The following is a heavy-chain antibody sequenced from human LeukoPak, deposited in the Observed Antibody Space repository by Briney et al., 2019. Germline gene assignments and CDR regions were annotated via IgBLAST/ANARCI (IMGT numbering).Heavy chain of an antibody. CDR2: ISYDGSNK. CDR1: GFTFSSYA. Sequence: GGSLRLSCAASGFTFSSYAMHWVRQAPGKGLEWVAVISYDGSNKYYADSVKGRFTISRDNSKNTLYLQMNSLRAEDTAVYYCAKDLGIAAAGGAYYGMDVWGQGTTVTVSS. V-gene: IGHV3-30-3*01. D-gene: IGHD6-13*01. CDR3: AKDLGIAAAGGAYYGMDV. J-gene: IGHJ6*02.